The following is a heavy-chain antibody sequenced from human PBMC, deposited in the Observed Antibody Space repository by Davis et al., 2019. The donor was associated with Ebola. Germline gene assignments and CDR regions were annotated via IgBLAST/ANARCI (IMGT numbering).Heavy chain of an antibody. CDR2: ISASEGHT. V-gene: IGHV3-23*01. CDR3: ARDVGGRAGY. Sequence: GESLKISCAASGFTFSNYDMSWVRHVPGKGLEWVSTISASEGHTHYSDSVRGRFTISRDNSKNTLYLQMNSLRADATAVYYCARDVGGRAGYWGQGTLVTVSS. J-gene: IGHJ4*02. CDR1: GFTFSNYD.